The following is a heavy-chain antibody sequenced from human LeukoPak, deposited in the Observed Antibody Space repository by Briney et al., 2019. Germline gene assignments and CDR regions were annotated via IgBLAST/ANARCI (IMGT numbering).Heavy chain of an antibody. D-gene: IGHD6-19*01. CDR1: GFTFSSYG. J-gene: IGHJ4*02. CDR2: IRYDGSNK. CDR3: AVQWLATEPYYFDY. Sequence: PGGSLRLSCAASGFTFSSYGMHWARQAPGKGLEWVAFIRYDGSNKYYADSVKGRFTISRDNSKNTLYLQMNSLRAEDTAVYYCAVQWLATEPYYFDYWGQGTLVTVSS. V-gene: IGHV3-30*02.